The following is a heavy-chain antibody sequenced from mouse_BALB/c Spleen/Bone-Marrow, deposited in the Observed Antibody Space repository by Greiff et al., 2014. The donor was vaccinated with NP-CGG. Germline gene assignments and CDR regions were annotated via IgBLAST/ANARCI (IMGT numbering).Heavy chain of an antibody. D-gene: IGHD2-1*01. V-gene: IGHV1-7*01. CDR1: GYTFTSYW. J-gene: IGHJ2*01. CDR3: ARYGNYGDYFDY. CDR2: INPSTGYT. Sequence: QVHVKQSGAELAKPGASVKMSCKASGYTFTSYWMHWVKQRPGQGLEWIGYINPSTGYTEYNQKFKDKATLTADESSSTAYMQLSSLTSEDSAVYYCARYGNYGDYFDYWGQGTTLTVSS.